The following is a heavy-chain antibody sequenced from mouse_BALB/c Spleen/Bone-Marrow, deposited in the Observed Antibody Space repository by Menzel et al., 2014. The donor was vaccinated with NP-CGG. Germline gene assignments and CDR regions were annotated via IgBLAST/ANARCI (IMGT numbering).Heavy chain of an antibody. CDR2: ITIGGSYT. CDR1: GFTFSSCA. J-gene: IGHJ1*01. V-gene: IGHV5-9-1*01. CDR3: ARRLEVRRGWYFDD. Sequence: EVMLVESGGGLVKPGGSLKLSCAASGFTFSSCAMSWVRQTPEKRLEWVSTITIGGSYTYYPDSVKGRFTISRDNAKNTLYLQMSSLRSEDTAMYYCARRLEVRRGWYFDDWGAGTTVTVSS. D-gene: IGHD2-14*01.